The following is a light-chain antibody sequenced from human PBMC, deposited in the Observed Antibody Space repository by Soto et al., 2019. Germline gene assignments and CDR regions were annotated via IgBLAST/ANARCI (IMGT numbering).Light chain of an antibody. CDR3: QQYYSTPWT. Sequence: DIVMTQSPDSLAVSLGERATINCKSSQSVLYSSNNKNYLAWYQQKPGQPPKLLIYWASTRESGVPDRFSGSGSGTDFPLTISRLQAEDVAVYYCQQYYSTPWTFGQGTKVDIK. J-gene: IGKJ1*01. V-gene: IGKV4-1*01. CDR2: WAS. CDR1: QSVLYSSNNKNY.